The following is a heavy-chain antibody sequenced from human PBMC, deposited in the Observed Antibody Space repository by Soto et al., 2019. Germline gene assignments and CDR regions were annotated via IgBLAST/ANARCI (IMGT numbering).Heavy chain of an antibody. CDR2: ISSGSEYI. V-gene: IGHV3-21*01. Sequence: GGSLRLSCAASGFTFSNAWMNWVRQAPGKGLEWVSSISSGSEYIYYADSLKGRLTISRDNARNSLYLQLNSLRAEDTAVYYCATDGAAGSVMEVWGQGTTVTVSS. J-gene: IGHJ6*02. D-gene: IGHD6-13*01. CDR1: GFTFSNAW. CDR3: ATDGAAGSVMEV.